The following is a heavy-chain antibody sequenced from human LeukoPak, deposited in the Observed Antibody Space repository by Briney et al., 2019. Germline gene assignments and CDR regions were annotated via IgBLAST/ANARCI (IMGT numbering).Heavy chain of an antibody. V-gene: IGHV3-7*01. J-gene: IGHJ4*02. CDR2: IKQDGTEK. CDR1: GFTFTTYW. Sequence: GGSLRLSCAASGFTFTTYWTSWVRQAPGKGLEWVANIKQDGTEKYYVDSVKGRFTISRDNAKKSLYLEMNSLRAEDTAVYYCARDRLGAEYDYWGQGTLVSVSS. CDR3: ARDRLGAEYDY. D-gene: IGHD3-16*01.